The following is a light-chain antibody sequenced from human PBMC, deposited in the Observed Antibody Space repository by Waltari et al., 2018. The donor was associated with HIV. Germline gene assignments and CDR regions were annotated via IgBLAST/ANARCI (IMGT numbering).Light chain of an antibody. CDR2: RAS. Sequence: DIQMAQSPSTLSASLGDRVTITCRASQSVTKYLAWYQQKPGKAPSLLIYRASTLETGVPPRFSGSGSGTEFTLIISSLQPDDFATYYCQQYNSYPWTFGQGTRVEIK. V-gene: IGKV1-5*03. J-gene: IGKJ1*01. CDR1: QSVTKY. CDR3: QQYNSYPWT.